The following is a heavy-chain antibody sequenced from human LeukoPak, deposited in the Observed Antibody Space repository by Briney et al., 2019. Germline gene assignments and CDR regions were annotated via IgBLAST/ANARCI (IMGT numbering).Heavy chain of an antibody. V-gene: IGHV4-59*08. Sequence: SETLSLTCTVSGGSISSYYWSWIRQPPGKGLEWIGYIYYSGSTNYNPSLKSRVTISVDTSKNQFSLKLSSVTAADTAVYYCARYGTRGADYWGQGTLVTVSS. D-gene: IGHD3-10*01. CDR3: ARYGTRGADY. J-gene: IGHJ4*02. CDR2: IYYSGST. CDR1: GGSISSYY.